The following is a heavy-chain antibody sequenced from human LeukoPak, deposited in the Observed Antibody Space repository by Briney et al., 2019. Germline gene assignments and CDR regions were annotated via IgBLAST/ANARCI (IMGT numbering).Heavy chain of an antibody. Sequence: GGSLRLSCAASGFTFSSYWMSWVRQAPGKGLEWVANIKQDGSEKYYVDSVKGRFTISRDNAKNSLYLQMNSLRAEDTAVYYCTRRGYSSGWYGFDYWGQGTLVTVSS. V-gene: IGHV3-7*01. CDR3: TRRGYSSGWYGFDY. CDR1: GFTFSSYW. CDR2: IKQDGSEK. D-gene: IGHD6-19*01. J-gene: IGHJ4*02.